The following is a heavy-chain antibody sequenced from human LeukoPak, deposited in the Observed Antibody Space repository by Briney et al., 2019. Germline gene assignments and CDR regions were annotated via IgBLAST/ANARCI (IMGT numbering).Heavy chain of an antibody. D-gene: IGHD4-17*01. CDR3: GSQIAYGEGIDY. V-gene: IGHV3-53*01. CDR2: IYSGGST. Sequence: GGSLRLSCAASGFTVSSNYMSWVRQAPGKGLEWVSVIYSGGSTYYADSVKGRFTISRDNSKNTLYLQMNSLRAEDTAVYYRGSQIAYGEGIDYWGQGTLVTVSS. CDR1: GFTVSSNY. J-gene: IGHJ4*02.